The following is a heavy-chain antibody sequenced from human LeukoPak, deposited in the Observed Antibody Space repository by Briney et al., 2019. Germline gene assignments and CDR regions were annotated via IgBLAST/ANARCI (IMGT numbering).Heavy chain of an antibody. J-gene: IGHJ4*02. CDR2: IIPIFGTA. CDR1: GGTFSSYA. D-gene: IGHD3-10*01. Sequence: GASVKVSCKASGGTFSSYAISWVRQAPGQGLEWMGGIIPIFGTANYAQKFQGRVTITADKSTSTVYMELSSLRSEDTAVYYCARDGPYGSVDYWGQGTLVTVSS. CDR3: ARDGPYGSVDY. V-gene: IGHV1-69*06.